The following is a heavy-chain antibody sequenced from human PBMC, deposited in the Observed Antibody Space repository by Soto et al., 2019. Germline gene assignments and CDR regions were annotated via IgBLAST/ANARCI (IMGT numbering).Heavy chain of an antibody. V-gene: IGHV1-69*01. CDR2: IIPISDTT. D-gene: IGHD2-2*01. Sequence: QVQLVQSGAEVKKPGSSVKVSCKASGGTLSSYALSWVRQAPGQGLEWMGGIIPISDTTNYAQKFQGRVTITADESTSTAYMELSSLRSEDTAVYYCARSQGSSTSLEIYYYYYYGMDVWGQGTRVTVSS. CDR3: ARSQGSSTSLEIYYYYYYGMDV. J-gene: IGHJ6*02. CDR1: GGTLSSYA.